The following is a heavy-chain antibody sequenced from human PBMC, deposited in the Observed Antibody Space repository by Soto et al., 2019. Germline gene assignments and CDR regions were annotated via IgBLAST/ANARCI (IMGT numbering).Heavy chain of an antibody. CDR2: IYYTGNT. CDR1: GGSISSSTNY. CDR3: ARLGVTNWFDP. Sequence: LSLTCTVSGGSISSSTNYWGWIRQPPGQALEFIGQIYYTGNTYYNPSLKSRVTVSVDTSKNQFSLKLTSVTAADTAVYYCARLGVTNWFDPWGQGTLVTSPQ. D-gene: IGHD3-3*01. J-gene: IGHJ5*02. V-gene: IGHV4-39*01.